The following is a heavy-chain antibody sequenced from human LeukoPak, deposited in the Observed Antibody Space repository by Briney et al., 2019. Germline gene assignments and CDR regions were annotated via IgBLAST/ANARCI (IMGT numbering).Heavy chain of an antibody. CDR1: GYSFTSYW. CDR3: ARALSSGPNQYDAFNI. Sequence: GESLKISCKGSGYSFTSYWIGWVRQMPGKGPEWMGIIYPGDSDTRYSPSFQGQVTISADKSISTAYLQWSSLKAPDTAMYYCARALSSGPNQYDAFNIWGQGTMVTVSS. J-gene: IGHJ3*02. V-gene: IGHV5-51*01. CDR2: IYPGDSDT. D-gene: IGHD3-22*01.